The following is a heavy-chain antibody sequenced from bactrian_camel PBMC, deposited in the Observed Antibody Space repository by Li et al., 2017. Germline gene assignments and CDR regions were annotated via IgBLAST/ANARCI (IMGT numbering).Heavy chain of an antibody. V-gene: IGHV3S6*01. CDR1: GDTTNKKC. J-gene: IGHJ4*01. Sequence: VQLVESGGGSVQAGGSVRLPCEASGDTTNKKCLAWFRQAPGRERKAVASIYIDDGATDYADSVKGRFTSSQDSAKNTVDLQMNDLRPEDTAMYYCAVATDCRWTGYPTWTPAPNSMGQGTQVTVS. D-gene: IGHD7*01. CDR2: IYIDDGAT.